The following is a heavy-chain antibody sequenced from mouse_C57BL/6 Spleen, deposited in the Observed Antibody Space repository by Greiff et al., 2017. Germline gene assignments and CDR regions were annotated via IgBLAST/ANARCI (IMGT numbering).Heavy chain of an antibody. CDR2: IYPGDGDT. CDR3: ARAEKGGYWYFDV. J-gene: IGHJ1*03. CDR1: GYAFSSSW. V-gene: IGHV1-82*01. Sequence: QVQLQQSGPELVKPGASVKISCKASGYAFSSSWMNWVKQRPGKGLEWIGRIYPGDGDTNYNGKFKGKATLTADKSSSTAYMQLSSLTSEDSAVYFCARAEKGGYWYFDVWGTGTTVTVSS.